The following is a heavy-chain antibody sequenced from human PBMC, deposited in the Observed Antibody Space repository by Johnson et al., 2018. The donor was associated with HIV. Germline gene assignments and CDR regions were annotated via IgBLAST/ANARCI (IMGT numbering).Heavy chain of an antibody. D-gene: IGHD1-26*01. Sequence: QVQLVESGGGVVQPGRSLRLSCAASGFTFSSYAMHWVRQAPGKGLEWVAVISYDGSNKYYADSVKGRFTISRDNSKNTLYLQMNSLRAEDTAVYYCARVPITSSGSYYPSSVAFDIWGQGTMVTVSS. CDR2: ISYDGSNK. J-gene: IGHJ3*02. CDR3: ARVPITSSGSYYPSSVAFDI. V-gene: IGHV3-30-3*01. CDR1: GFTFSSYA.